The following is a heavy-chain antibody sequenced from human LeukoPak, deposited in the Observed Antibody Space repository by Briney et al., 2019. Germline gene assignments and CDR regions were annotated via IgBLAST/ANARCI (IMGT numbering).Heavy chain of an antibody. Sequence: SVKVSCKASGGTLSSYPVSWVRQAPGQGLELMGRIIPILDLTNYAQRFQGRVTITADTSTSTVYMELNSLRSEDTAVYYCATHFIPLGYFDSWGQGTLVTVSS. V-gene: IGHV1-69*02. J-gene: IGHJ4*02. CDR1: GGTLSSYP. D-gene: IGHD1-26*01. CDR2: IIPILDLT. CDR3: ATHFIPLGYFDS.